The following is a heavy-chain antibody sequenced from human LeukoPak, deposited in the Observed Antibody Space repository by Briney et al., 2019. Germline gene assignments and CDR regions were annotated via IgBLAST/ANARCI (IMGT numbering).Heavy chain of an antibody. CDR2: INHSGST. Sequence: SETLSLICAVYGGSFSGYYWSWIRQPPGKGLEWIGEINHSGSTNYNPSLKSRVTISVDTSKNQFSLKLSSVTAADTAVYYCARVSRRSSSASIANYYYYGMDVWGQGTTLTVSS. V-gene: IGHV4-34*01. D-gene: IGHD2-2*01. J-gene: IGHJ6*02. CDR3: ARVSRRSSSASIANYYYYGMDV. CDR1: GGSFSGYY.